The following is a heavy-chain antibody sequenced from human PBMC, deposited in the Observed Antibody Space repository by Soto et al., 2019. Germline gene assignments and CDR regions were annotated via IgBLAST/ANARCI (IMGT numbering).Heavy chain of an antibody. V-gene: IGHV3-7*03. Sequence: PVGSLRLSCAASGFTFSSYWMSWVRQAPGKGLEWVANIKQDGSEKYYVDSVKGRFTISRDNAKNSLYLQMNSLRAEDTAVYYCARDRYCSSTSCYTYYYYGMDVWGQGTTVTVSS. D-gene: IGHD2-2*02. CDR1: GFTFSSYW. CDR3: ARDRYCSSTSCYTYYYYGMDV. J-gene: IGHJ6*02. CDR2: IKQDGSEK.